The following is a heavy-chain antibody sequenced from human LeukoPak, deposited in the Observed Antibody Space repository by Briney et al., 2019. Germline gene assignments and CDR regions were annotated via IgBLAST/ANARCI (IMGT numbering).Heavy chain of an antibody. J-gene: IGHJ4*02. CDR3: ARDRIYCSGGSCYDY. D-gene: IGHD2-15*01. CDR2: ISSSSSYI. CDR1: GFTFSSYS. Sequence: PGGSLRLSCAASGFTFSSYSMNWVRQAPGKGLEWVSSISSSSSYIYYADSVKGRFTISRDNAKNSLYLQMNSLRAEDTAVYYCARDRIYCSGGSCYDYWGQGTLVTVSS. V-gene: IGHV3-21*01.